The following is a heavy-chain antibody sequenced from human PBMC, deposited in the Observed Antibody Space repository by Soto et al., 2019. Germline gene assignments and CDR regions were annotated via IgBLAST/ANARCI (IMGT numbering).Heavy chain of an antibody. CDR2: IKQDGSEK. Sequence: GGSLRLSCAASGFTFSSYWMSWVRQAPGKGLEWVANIKQDGSEKYYVDSVKGRFTISRDNAKNSLYLQMNSLRAEDTAVYYCARDLRFKPYGDDYWGQGTLVTVSS. V-gene: IGHV3-7*01. D-gene: IGHD7-27*01. CDR1: GFTFSSYW. J-gene: IGHJ4*02. CDR3: ARDLRFKPYGDDY.